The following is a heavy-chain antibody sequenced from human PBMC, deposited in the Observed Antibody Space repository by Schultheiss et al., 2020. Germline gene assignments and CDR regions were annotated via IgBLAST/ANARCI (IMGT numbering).Heavy chain of an antibody. D-gene: IGHD2-2*01. J-gene: IGHJ6*03. V-gene: IGHV1-69*06. CDR2: IIPIFGTA. CDR3: ARHWVVPAATTYYYYYYMDV. Sequence: SVKVSCKASGYTFTSYGISWVRQAPGQGLEWMGGIIPIFGTANYAQKFQGRVTITADKSTSTAYMELSSLRSEDTAMYYCARHWVVPAATTYYYYYYMDVWGKGNAGTVSS. CDR1: GYTFTSYG.